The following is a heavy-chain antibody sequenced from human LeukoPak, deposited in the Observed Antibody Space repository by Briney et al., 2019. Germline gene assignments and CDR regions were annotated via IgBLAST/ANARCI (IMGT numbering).Heavy chain of an antibody. CDR2: ISVRSNYR. CDR3: VTFRGNDDRSGYYYYYDY. Sequence: GGSLRLSCAASGYTFSGFSVNLVRQAPGKGLEWVSSISVRSNYRYYADSVRGRFTISRDDARDSLYLQMNRMRAEDTAVYFCVTFRGNDDRSGYYYYYDYWGQGTLVTVSS. J-gene: IGHJ4*02. V-gene: IGHV3-21*01. D-gene: IGHD3-22*01. CDR1: GYTFSGFS.